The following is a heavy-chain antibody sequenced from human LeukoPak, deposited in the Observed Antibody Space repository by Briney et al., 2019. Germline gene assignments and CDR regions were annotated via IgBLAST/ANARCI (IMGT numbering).Heavy chain of an antibody. CDR1: GFTFSSYA. CDR2: ISYDGSNK. Sequence: GGSLRLSCAASGFTFSSYAMHWVRQAPGKGLEWVAVISYDGSNKYYADSVKGRFTISRDNSKNTLYLQMNSLRAEDTAVYYCAKSDMIVVVIPFDYWGQGTLVTVSS. V-gene: IGHV3-30-3*02. J-gene: IGHJ4*02. D-gene: IGHD3-22*01. CDR3: AKSDMIVVVIPFDY.